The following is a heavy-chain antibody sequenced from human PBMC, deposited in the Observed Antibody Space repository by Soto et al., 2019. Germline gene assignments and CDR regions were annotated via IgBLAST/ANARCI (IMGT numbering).Heavy chain of an antibody. J-gene: IGHJ4*02. CDR1: GGNIISYY. D-gene: IGHD3-10*01. Sequence: SETMCVTWTVAGGNIISYYGSWIRQQTGKGLEWIGYIYYSGSTNYNPSLKSRVTISVDTSKNQFSLKLSSVTAADTAVYYCARVAMVRGALFGYYFDYWGQGTLVTVSS. CDR3: ARVAMVRGALFGYYFDY. V-gene: IGHV4-59*01. CDR2: IYYSGST.